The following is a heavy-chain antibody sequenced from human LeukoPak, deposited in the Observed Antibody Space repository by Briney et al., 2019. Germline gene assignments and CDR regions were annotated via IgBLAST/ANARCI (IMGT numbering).Heavy chain of an antibody. CDR1: GGSISTYY. CDR3: ARDQGYYYDSSGSTFDY. V-gene: IGHV4-59*01. CDR2: INYSGRT. Sequence: SETLSLTCTVSGGSISTYYWSWVRQPPGKGLEWMGYINYSGRTNANSSLKSRVAISVDTSKNQFSLRLSSVTAADTAVYYCARDQGYYYDSSGSTFDYWGQGTLVAVSS. J-gene: IGHJ4*02. D-gene: IGHD3-22*01.